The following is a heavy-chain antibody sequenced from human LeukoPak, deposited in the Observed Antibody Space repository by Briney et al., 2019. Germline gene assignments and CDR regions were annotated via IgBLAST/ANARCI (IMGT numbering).Heavy chain of an antibody. CDR3: ARQGQWLATYYFDY. V-gene: IGHV4-4*02. D-gene: IGHD6-19*01. CDR1: GGSISSSNW. J-gene: IGHJ4*02. CDR2: MYHSGST. Sequence: PSETLSLTCAVSGGSISSSNWWSWVRPPPGRGLEGIGEMYHSGSTNYNPSLKSRVTISVDKSKNQFSLKLSSVTAADTAVYYCARQGQWLATYYFDYWGQGTLVTVSS.